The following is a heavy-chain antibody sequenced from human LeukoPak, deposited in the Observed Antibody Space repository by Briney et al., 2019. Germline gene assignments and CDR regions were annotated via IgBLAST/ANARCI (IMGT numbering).Heavy chain of an antibody. CDR2: IYSGGST. CDR1: GFTVSSNY. Sequence: GGSLRLSCAASGFTVSSNYMSWVRQAPGKGLEWVSLIYSGGSTYYADSVKGRFTISRDNSKNTLYLQMNSLRAEDTAVYYCARRAPYTSGWSTYYFDYWGQGTLVTVSS. D-gene: IGHD6-19*01. CDR3: ARRAPYTSGWSTYYFDY. V-gene: IGHV3-53*01. J-gene: IGHJ4*02.